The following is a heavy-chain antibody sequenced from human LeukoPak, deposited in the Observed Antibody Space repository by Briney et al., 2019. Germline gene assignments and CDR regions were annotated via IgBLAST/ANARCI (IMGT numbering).Heavy chain of an antibody. V-gene: IGHV1-2*02. Sequence: GASVKVSCKASGYTFTGYYIHWVRQAPGQGLEWMGWITPHNGGTNYAQKFQGGVTMTRDTSISTAYMELSRLRSDDTAVYYCATVRDIVVGGGPYYFDYWGQGTLVTVSS. CDR2: ITPHNGGT. CDR3: ATVRDIVVGGGPYYFDY. CDR1: GYTFTGYY. J-gene: IGHJ4*02. D-gene: IGHD2-15*01.